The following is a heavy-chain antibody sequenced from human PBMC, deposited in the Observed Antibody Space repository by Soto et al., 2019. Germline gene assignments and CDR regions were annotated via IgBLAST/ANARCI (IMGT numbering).Heavy chain of an antibody. V-gene: IGHV1-69*13. CDR2: IIPIFGTA. CDR1: GGTFSSYA. Sequence: SVKVSCKASGGTFSSYAISRVRQAPGQGLEWMGGIIPIFGTANYAQKFQGRVTITADESTSTAYMELSSLRSEDTAVYYCARDYLAYYYDSSGYYYWGQGTLVTV. D-gene: IGHD3-22*01. CDR3: ARDYLAYYYDSSGYYY. J-gene: IGHJ4*02.